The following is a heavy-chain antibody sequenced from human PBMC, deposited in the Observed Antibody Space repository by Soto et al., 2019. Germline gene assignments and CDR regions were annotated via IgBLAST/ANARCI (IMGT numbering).Heavy chain of an antibody. CDR3: AREGILGLFDAYDL. V-gene: IGHV1-18*01. Sequence: ASVKVSCKASGFTSRGMSGVRQAPGQRLEGMGWIRTHNGNTIYAQKFQGRVIMTMDTSTTTVYMELRSLRPDDTAVYLCAREGILGLFDAYDLWGQGTMVTVSS. D-gene: IGHD3-3*01. CDR2: IRTHNGNT. CDR1: GFTSRG. J-gene: IGHJ3*01.